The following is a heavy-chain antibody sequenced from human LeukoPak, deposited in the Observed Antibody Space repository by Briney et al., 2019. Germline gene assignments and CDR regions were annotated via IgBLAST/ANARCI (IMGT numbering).Heavy chain of an antibody. Sequence: ASVKVSCKASGYTFTGYYMHWVRQAPGQGLEWMGWINPNSGGTNYAQKFQGRVTMTRDTSISTAYMELSRLRSDDTAVYYCARDPTLIAALDYWGQGTLVTVSS. CDR3: ARDPTLIAALDY. V-gene: IGHV1-2*02. J-gene: IGHJ4*02. CDR1: GYTFTGYY. CDR2: INPNSGGT. D-gene: IGHD6-13*01.